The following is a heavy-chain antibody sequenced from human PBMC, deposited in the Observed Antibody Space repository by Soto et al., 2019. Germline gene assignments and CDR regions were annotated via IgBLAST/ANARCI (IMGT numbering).Heavy chain of an antibody. CDR2: IWYDGSNK. Sequence: QVQLVESGGGVVQPGRSLRLSCAASGFTFSSYGMHWVRQAPGKGLEWVAVIWYDGSNKYYADSVKGRFTISRDNSKNTLYLQMTSLRAEDTAVYYCARGAAAGGGYYFDYWGQGTLVTVSS. CDR3: ARGAAAGGGYYFDY. J-gene: IGHJ4*02. CDR1: GFTFSSYG. V-gene: IGHV3-33*01. D-gene: IGHD6-13*01.